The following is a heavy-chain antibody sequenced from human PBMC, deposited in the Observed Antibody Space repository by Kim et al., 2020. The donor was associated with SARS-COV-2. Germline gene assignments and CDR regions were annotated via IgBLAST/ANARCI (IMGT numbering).Heavy chain of an antibody. CDR3: ARVAAAGRGFYYGMDV. V-gene: IGHV3-30*04. J-gene: IGHJ6*02. D-gene: IGHD6-13*01. Sequence: GGSLRLSCAASGFTLASYAMHWVRQTPGKGLEWVAVISYDATDKHYVDSVKGRFTISRDGSENTLYLEMNSPRAEDTAVYYCARVAAAGRGFYYGMDVWGQGTTVTVSS. CDR2: ISYDATDK. CDR1: GFTLASYA.